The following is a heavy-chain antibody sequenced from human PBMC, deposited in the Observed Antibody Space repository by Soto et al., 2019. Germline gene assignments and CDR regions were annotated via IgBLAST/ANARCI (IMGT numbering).Heavy chain of an antibody. V-gene: IGHV3-23*01. CDR3: VKDAAKYNAVYWFES. D-gene: IGHD1-20*01. J-gene: IGHJ5*01. CDR2: IGGSGSGGAM. Sequence: PGGSLRLSCVASGYICSTFSMSWVRQTPGRGLEWVAAIGGSGSGGAMYHADSVKVRFTISRDYDRNTLYLQMNSLRPEDTAVYYCVKDAAKYNAVYWFESWGQGTVVTVS. CDR1: GYICSTFS.